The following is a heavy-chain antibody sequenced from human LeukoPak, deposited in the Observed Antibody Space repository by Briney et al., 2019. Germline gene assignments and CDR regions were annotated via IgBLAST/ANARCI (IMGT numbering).Heavy chain of an antibody. J-gene: IGHJ6*02. CDR1: GFTFSSYA. D-gene: IGHD4-17*01. CDR2: STSSSYI. V-gene: IGHV3-21*04. Sequence: GGSLRLSCAASGFTFSSYAMNWVRQVPGKGLEWVSCSTSSSYIYNADSLKGRFSISRDNAKNSLYLQMNSLRAEDTAVYYCARDNGDSVSFSYYGMDVWGQGTTVTVSS. CDR3: ARDNGDSVSFSYYGMDV.